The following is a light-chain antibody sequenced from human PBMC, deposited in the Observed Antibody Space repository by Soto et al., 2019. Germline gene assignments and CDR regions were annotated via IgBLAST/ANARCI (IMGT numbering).Light chain of an antibody. Sequence: QSVLTQPPSVSGAPGQRVTISCTGSSSNIGAGYEVHWYQQLPGPAPKLLIYGNNNRPSGVPDRISGSKSGTSVSLAITGLRAEDEADYYCLSYDSSLGVVFGGGTKLTVL. V-gene: IGLV1-40*01. CDR3: LSYDSSLGVV. CDR1: SSNIGAGYE. CDR2: GNN. J-gene: IGLJ3*02.